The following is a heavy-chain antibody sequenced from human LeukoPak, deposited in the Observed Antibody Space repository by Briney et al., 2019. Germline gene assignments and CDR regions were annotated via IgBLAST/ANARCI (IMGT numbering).Heavy chain of an antibody. J-gene: IGHJ1*01. Sequence: PSETLSLTCTVSGYSTSGGYYWAWIRQPPGKGLEWIGGIYHSGSTYYNPSLKSRVTISADTSKNQFSLKLSSVTAADTAVYYCARGGDTSGYYYFEYFQHWGQGTLVTVSS. V-gene: IGHV4-38-2*02. CDR3: ARGGDTSGYYYFEYFQH. D-gene: IGHD3-22*01. CDR2: IYHSGST. CDR1: GYSTSGGYY.